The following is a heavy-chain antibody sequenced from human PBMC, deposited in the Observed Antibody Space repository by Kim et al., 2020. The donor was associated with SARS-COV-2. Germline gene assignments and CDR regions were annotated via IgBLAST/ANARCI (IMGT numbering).Heavy chain of an antibody. CDR2: ISGSGGST. V-gene: IGHV3-23*01. CDR1: GFTFSSYA. D-gene: IGHD5-12*01. J-gene: IGHJ4*02. CDR3: ATYSGYDRTFDY. Sequence: GGSLRLSCAASGFTFSSYAMSWVCQAPGKGLEWVSAISGSGGSTYYADSVKGRFTISRGNSKNTLYLQMNSLRAEDTAVYYCATYSGYDRTFDYWGQGTLVTVSS.